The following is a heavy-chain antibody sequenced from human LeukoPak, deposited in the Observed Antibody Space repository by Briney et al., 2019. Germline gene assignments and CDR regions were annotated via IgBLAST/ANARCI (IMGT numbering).Heavy chain of an antibody. CDR1: GGAISSYY. Sequence: SETLSLTCTVSGGAISSYYWSWIRQPPGKGLEWIGYIYYSGSTNYNPSLKSRVTISVDTSKNQFSLKLSSVTAADTAAYYCARGPPFLEWIFDNHGMDVWGQGTTVTVSS. V-gene: IGHV4-59*01. J-gene: IGHJ6*02. CDR3: ARGPPFLEWIFDNHGMDV. CDR2: IYYSGST. D-gene: IGHD3-3*01.